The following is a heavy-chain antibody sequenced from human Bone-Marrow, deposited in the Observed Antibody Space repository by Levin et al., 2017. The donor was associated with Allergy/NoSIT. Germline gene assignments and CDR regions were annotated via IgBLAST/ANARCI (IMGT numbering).Heavy chain of an antibody. V-gene: IGHV1-18*01. J-gene: IGHJ4*02. CDR3: ARDLGDGYNTWFDY. D-gene: IGHD5-24*01. CDR1: GYMFTSFG. Sequence: GESLKISCKASGYMFTSFGMSWVRQAPGHGLEWMGWISAYNGNRNYAQKFQDRVTMTTDTSTSTTYMDLRSLRFDDTAVYYCARDLGDGYNTWFDYWGQGTLVTVSS. CDR2: ISAYNGNR.